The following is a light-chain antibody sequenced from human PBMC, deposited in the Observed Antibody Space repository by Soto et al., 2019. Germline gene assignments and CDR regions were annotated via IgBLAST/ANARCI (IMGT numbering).Light chain of an antibody. CDR2: KAS. V-gene: IGKV1-5*03. J-gene: IGKJ1*01. CDR3: QHYNSYSEA. Sequence: DIQMTQSPSTLSGSVGDRVTITCRASQTISSWLAWYQQKPGKAPKLLSYKASTLKSGVPSRFSGSGPGTDFTLTISSLQPDDFATYYCQHYNSYSEAFGQGTKVELK. CDR1: QTISSW.